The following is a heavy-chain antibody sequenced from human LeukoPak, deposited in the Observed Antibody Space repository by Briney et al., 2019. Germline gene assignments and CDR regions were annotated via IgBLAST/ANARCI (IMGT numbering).Heavy chain of an antibody. CDR1: GYTFTGYY. Sequence: ASVKVSCKASGYTFTGYYMHWVRQAPGQGLEWMGIINPSGGSTSYAQKFQGRVTMTRDTSTSTVYMELSSLKSEDTAVYYCARDRRPELTGHSDAFDIWGQGTMVTVSS. V-gene: IGHV1-46*01. CDR3: ARDRRPELTGHSDAFDI. J-gene: IGHJ3*02. D-gene: IGHD7-27*01. CDR2: INPSGGST.